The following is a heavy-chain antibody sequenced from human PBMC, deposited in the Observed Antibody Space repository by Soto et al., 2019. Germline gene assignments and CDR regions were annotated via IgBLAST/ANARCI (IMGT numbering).Heavy chain of an antibody. D-gene: IGHD2-15*01. CDR3: AYWWSRVGGHPFDY. V-gene: IGHV2-5*02. J-gene: IGHJ4*02. CDR1: RFSLRTSGWD. Sequence: GSGRTLVNAKQTRTNTDTFPRFSLRTSGWDDGWVRQAPGKALEWLTLFYWDDDRRYNPSLKRRLTFAKDTSRNQVVLTMTNMEPVDTATYYCAYWWSRVGGHPFDYSSQRSLVTVSS. CDR2: FYWDDDR.